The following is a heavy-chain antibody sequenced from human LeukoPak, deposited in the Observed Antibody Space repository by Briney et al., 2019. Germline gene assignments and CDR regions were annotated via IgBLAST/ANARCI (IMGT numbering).Heavy chain of an antibody. D-gene: IGHD1-14*01. J-gene: IGHJ4*02. CDR2: ISYDGSNK. V-gene: IGHV3-30-3*01. CDR1: GFTFSSYA. Sequence: GRSLRLYCAASGFTFSSYAMHWVRQAPGKGLEWVAVISYDGSNKYYADSVKGRFTISRDNSKNTLYLQMNTLRPEDTAVYYCANHAEGPDYWGQGTLVTVSS. CDR3: ANHAEGPDY.